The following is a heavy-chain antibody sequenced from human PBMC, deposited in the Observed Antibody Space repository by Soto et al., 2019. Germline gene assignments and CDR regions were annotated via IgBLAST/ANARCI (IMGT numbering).Heavy chain of an antibody. CDR2: ISGSGGST. J-gene: IGHJ4*02. CDR3: ARTLYSYGTDY. Sequence: EVQLLESGGGLVQPGGSLRLSCAASGFTFSSYAMSWVRQAPGKGLEWVSAISGSGGSTYYADSVKGRFTISRDNSKNTRYLQINSLRAEDTAVYYCARTLYSYGTDYWGQGTLVTVSS. D-gene: IGHD5-18*01. CDR1: GFTFSSYA. V-gene: IGHV3-23*01.